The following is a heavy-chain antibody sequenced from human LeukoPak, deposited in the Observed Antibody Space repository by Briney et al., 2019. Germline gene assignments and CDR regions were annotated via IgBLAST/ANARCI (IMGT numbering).Heavy chain of an antibody. V-gene: IGHV3-72*01. Sequence: GGSLRLSCAPPGFTFSVHYMDWGRQAPGKGLEWGGRTRKNANRLTTTCAASVKGRFTTSRDDSKNSLYLQMNSLKTEDTAVYYCARGHDYFDYWGQGNLFSVSS. CDR2: TRKNANRLTT. CDR1: GFTFSVHY. CDR3: ARGHDYFDY. J-gene: IGHJ4*02.